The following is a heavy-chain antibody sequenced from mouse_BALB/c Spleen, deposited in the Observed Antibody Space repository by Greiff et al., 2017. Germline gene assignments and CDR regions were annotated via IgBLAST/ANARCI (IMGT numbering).Heavy chain of an antibody. CDR3: ARTLLRVRGYAMDY. V-gene: IGHV1-9*01. Sequence: VQLQQSGAELMKPGASVKISCKATGYTFSSYWIEWVKQRPGHGLEWIGEILPGSGSTNYNEKFKGKATFTADTSSNTAYMQLSSLTSEDSAVYYCARTLLRVRGYAMDYWGQGTSVTVAS. CDR2: ILPGSGST. J-gene: IGHJ4*01. D-gene: IGHD1-2*01. CDR1: GYTFSSYW.